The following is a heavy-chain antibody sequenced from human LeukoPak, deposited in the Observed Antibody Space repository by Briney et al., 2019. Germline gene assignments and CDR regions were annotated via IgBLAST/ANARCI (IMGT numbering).Heavy chain of an antibody. D-gene: IGHD4-11*01. CDR1: GFTFSSYS. Sequence: PGGSLRLSCAASGFTFSSYSMNWVRQAPGKGLEWVSSISSSSSTIYYADSVKGRFTISRDNAKNSLYLQMNSLRAEDTAVYYCARDRLMTTVTDYWGQGTLVTVSS. J-gene: IGHJ4*02. V-gene: IGHV3-48*01. CDR2: ISSSSSTI. CDR3: ARDRLMTTVTDY.